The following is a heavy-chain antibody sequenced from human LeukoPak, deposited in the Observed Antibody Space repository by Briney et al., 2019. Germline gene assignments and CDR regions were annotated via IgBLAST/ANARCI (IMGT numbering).Heavy chain of an antibody. V-gene: IGHV1-69*13. CDR2: IIPIFGTA. Sequence: GASVKVSCKASGGTFSRYAISWVRQAPGQGLGWMGGIIPIFGTANYAQKFQGRVTITADESTSTAYMEVSSLRSEDTAVYYCARAYSGYDFFDYWGQGILVTVSS. CDR1: GGTFSRYA. J-gene: IGHJ4*02. CDR3: ARAYSGYDFFDY. D-gene: IGHD5-12*01.